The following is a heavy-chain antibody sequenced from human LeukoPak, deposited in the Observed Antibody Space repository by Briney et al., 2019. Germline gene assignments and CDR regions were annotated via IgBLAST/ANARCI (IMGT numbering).Heavy chain of an antibody. D-gene: IGHD3-3*01. J-gene: IGHJ5*02. CDR1: GGSFSGYY. CDR2: INHSGST. V-gene: IGHV4-34*01. Sequence: SETLSLTCAVYGGSFSGYYWSWIRQPPGKELEWIGEINHSGSTNYNPSLKSRVTISVDTSKNQFSLKLSSVTAADTAVYYCARGRAYYDFWSGYYPRWFDPWGQGTLVTVSS. CDR3: ARGRAYYDFWSGYYPRWFDP.